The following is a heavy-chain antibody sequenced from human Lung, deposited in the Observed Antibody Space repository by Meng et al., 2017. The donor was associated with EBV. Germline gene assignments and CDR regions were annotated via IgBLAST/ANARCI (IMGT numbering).Heavy chain of an antibody. CDR3: ARTNYGDYNWFDP. CDR1: GGSISSGGFY. D-gene: IGHD4-17*01. CDR2: IYYSGST. V-gene: IGHV4-31*03. J-gene: IGHJ5*02. Sequence: QGQLQESGPGRVQPSQTLSLTCTVSGGSISSGGFYWSWIRQHPGKGLEWIGYIYYSGSTYYNPSLRSRVAISIDTSKNQFSLKLTSVTAADTAVYFCARTNYGDYNWFDPWGQGTLVTVSS.